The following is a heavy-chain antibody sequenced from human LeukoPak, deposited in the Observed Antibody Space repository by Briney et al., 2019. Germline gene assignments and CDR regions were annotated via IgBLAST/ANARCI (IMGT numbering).Heavy chain of an antibody. J-gene: IGHJ4*02. CDR3: AKDLVGYSSSWYTGFDY. CDR1: GFTFSSYG. V-gene: IGHV3-30*18. D-gene: IGHD6-13*01. CDR2: ISYDGSNK. Sequence: PGGSLRLSCAASGFTFSSYGMHWVRQAPGKGLEWVAVISYDGSNKYYADSVKGRFTISRDNSKNTLYLQMNSLRAEDTAVYYCAKDLVGYSSSWYTGFDYWGQGTLVTVSS.